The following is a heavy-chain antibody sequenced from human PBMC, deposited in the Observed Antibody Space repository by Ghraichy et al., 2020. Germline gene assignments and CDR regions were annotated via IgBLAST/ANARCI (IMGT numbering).Heavy chain of an antibody. V-gene: IGHV1-3*01. CDR2: INAGNGNT. Sequence: APVKVSCKASGYTFTSYAMHWVRQAPGQRLEWMGWINAGNGNTKYSQKFQGRVTITRDTSASTAYMELSSLRSEDTAVYYCARLRARYWYFDLWGRGTLVTVSS. CDR3: ARLRARYWYFDL. CDR1: GYTFTSYA. J-gene: IGHJ2*01.